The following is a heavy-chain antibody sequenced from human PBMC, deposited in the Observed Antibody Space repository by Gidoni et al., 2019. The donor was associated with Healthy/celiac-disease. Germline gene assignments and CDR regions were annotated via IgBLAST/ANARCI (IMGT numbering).Heavy chain of an antibody. Sequence: QLQLVQSGTAIRKTGASVKVSCKASGYTFTYYYMHWVRQAPGQGLEWMGVINPDSATTTYAQKFQGRVTMTRDTSTSTVYMEMSSLRSDDTALYYCARGWDTGKFDYWGQGTLVTVSS. V-gene: IGHV1-46*01. D-gene: IGHD1-26*01. J-gene: IGHJ4*02. CDR3: ARGWDTGKFDY. CDR1: GYTFTYYY. CDR2: INPDSATT.